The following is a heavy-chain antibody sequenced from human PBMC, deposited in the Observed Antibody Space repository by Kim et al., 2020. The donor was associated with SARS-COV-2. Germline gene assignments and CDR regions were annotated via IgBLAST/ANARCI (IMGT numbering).Heavy chain of an antibody. V-gene: IGHV6-1*01. J-gene: IGHJ6*02. CDR3: SRQNNSGQDYYGLDV. D-gene: IGHD6-25*01. CDR1: GDTVSTNSVA. Sequence: SQTLSLTCGLSGDTVSTNSVAWNWIRQSPSRGLEWLGRTYYRSKWYFDYATSMKSRITINPDTSKNQFSLQFNSVTPEDTAVYFCSRQNNSGQDYYGLDVWGQGTTVTVTS. CDR2: TYYRSKWYF.